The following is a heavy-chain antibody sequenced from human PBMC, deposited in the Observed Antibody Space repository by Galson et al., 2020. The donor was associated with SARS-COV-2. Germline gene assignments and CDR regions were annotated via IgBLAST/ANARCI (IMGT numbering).Heavy chain of an antibody. V-gene: IGHV3-64*01. Sequence: GESLKISCAASGFTFSSYAMHWVRQAPGKGLEYVSAISSNGGSTYYANSVKGRFTISRDNSKNTLYLQMGSLRAEDMAVYYCARFARSGSYPYYFDYWGQGTLVTVSS. J-gene: IGHJ4*02. CDR3: ARFARSGSYPYYFDY. D-gene: IGHD1-26*01. CDR1: GFTFSSYA. CDR2: ISSNGGST.